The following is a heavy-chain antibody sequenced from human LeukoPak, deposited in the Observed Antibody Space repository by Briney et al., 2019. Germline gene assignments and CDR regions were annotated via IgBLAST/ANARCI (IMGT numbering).Heavy chain of an antibody. CDR2: INPNSGGT. Sequence: GASVKVSCKASGYTFTGYYMHWVRQAPGQGLVWMGWINPNSGGTNYAQKFQGRVTMTRDTSISTAYMELSRLRSDDTAVYYCAREVSSGWYSLHDYWGQGTLVTVSS. V-gene: IGHV1-2*02. D-gene: IGHD6-19*01. J-gene: IGHJ4*02. CDR1: GYTFTGYY. CDR3: AREVSSGWYSLHDY.